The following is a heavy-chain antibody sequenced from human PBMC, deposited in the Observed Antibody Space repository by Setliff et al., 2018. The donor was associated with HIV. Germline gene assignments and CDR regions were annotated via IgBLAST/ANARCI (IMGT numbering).Heavy chain of an antibody. Sequence: GASVKVSCKASGGSFRNYAINWVRQAPGQGLEWMGGIIPLLGTPNYAHKFQGRVTITADKYSSTVYMELSSLRSEDSAVFYCARDRSGIAVAAPDAFDVWGQGTMVPSPQ. J-gene: IGHJ3*01. V-gene: IGHV1-69*06. D-gene: IGHD6-19*01. CDR1: GGSFRNYA. CDR3: ARDRSGIAVAAPDAFDV. CDR2: IIPLLGTP.